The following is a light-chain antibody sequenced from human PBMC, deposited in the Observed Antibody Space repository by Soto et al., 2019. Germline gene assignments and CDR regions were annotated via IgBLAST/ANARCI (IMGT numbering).Light chain of an antibody. CDR3: HQRNSWPRST. CDR2: DIS. Sequence: EIVLTQSPATLSLSPGERATLSCRASQSVPSYLAWYQQKPGQAPRLLIYDISNRATGNPARFSGSGSGKDFTLTISSLEPEDYAIYYCHQRNSWPRSTFGQGTKLQIK. J-gene: IGKJ2*02. CDR1: QSVPSY. V-gene: IGKV3-11*01.